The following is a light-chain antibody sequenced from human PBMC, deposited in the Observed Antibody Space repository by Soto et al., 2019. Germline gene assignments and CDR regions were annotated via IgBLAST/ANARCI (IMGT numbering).Light chain of an antibody. CDR3: CSYTRGGTLI. J-gene: IGLJ1*01. V-gene: IGLV2-14*01. CDR2: DVS. CDR1: SSDIGDYNY. Sequence: QSALTQPASVSGSPGQSITISCVGTSSDIGDYNYVSWYQQHPGKVPKVIIYDVSNRPSGVSYRFSATKSGNTASLTISGLRAEEEADYSCCSYTRGGTLIFGTGTKPTAL.